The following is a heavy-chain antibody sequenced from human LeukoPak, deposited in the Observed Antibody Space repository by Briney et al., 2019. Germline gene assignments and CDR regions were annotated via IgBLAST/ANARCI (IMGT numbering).Heavy chain of an antibody. V-gene: IGHV3-53*01. D-gene: IGHD3-9*01. Sequence: GGSLRLSCAASGFTVSSNYMSWVRQAPGKGLECVSVIYSGGSTYYADSVKGRFTISRDNSKNTLYLQMNSLRAEDTAVYYCAREDILTGFDYWGQGTLVTVSS. CDR2: IYSGGST. J-gene: IGHJ4*02. CDR1: GFTVSSNY. CDR3: AREDILTGFDY.